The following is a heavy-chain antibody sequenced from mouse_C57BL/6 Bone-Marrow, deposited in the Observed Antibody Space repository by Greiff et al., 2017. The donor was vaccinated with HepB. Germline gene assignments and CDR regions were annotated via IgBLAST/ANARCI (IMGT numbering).Heavy chain of an antibody. Sequence: VQLKESGAELVRPGASVKLSCTASGFNIKDDYMHWVKQRPEQGLEWIGWIDPENGDTEYASKFQGKATITADTSSNTAYLQLSSLTSEDTAVYYCTRAYGKDYWGQGTTLTVSS. CDR3: TRAYGKDY. J-gene: IGHJ2*01. D-gene: IGHD2-1*01. V-gene: IGHV14-4*01. CDR2: IDPENGDT. CDR1: GFNIKDDY.